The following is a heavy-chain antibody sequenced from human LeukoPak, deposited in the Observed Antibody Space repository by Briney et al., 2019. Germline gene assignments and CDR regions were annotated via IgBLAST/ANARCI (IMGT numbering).Heavy chain of an antibody. CDR2: ISTSGGST. CDR3: ARQLGYCIDGSCYFDY. Sequence: PGGSLRLSCAASGFTFSSYAMSWVRQAPGKGLEWVSAISTSGGSTYYADSVKGRFTISRDNPKNTLYLQMNSLRAEDTAKYYCARQLGYCIDGSCYFDYWGPGTLVTVSS. D-gene: IGHD2-15*01. J-gene: IGHJ4*02. CDR1: GFTFSSYA. V-gene: IGHV3-23*01.